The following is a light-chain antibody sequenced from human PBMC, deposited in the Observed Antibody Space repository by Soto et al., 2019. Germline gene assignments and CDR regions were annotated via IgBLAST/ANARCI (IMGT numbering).Light chain of an antibody. Sequence: DIQMTRSPSTLSASVGDRVTITCRASQRISNWLAWYQQKPGKAPKLVIYRASTLESGVPSRFSGSGSGTEFTLTISSLQPDDFATYFCQQYNSYSGTFGPGTKVDIK. J-gene: IGKJ3*01. CDR3: QQYNSYSGT. V-gene: IGKV1-5*03. CDR1: QRISNW. CDR2: RAS.